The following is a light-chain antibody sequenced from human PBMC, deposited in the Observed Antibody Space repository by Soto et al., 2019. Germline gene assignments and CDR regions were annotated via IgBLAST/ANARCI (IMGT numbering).Light chain of an antibody. V-gene: IGKV3-15*01. CDR3: QQYNNWLRT. J-gene: IGKJ1*01. Sequence: EILLTLSPATLSLSPGERTTLACRASQSVGSNLAWYQQKPGQAPRLLIYAASTRASGVPARFRGSGSGTEFTLTISSLQSEDFAVYYCQQYNNWLRTFGHGTKVDIK. CDR2: AAS. CDR1: QSVGSN.